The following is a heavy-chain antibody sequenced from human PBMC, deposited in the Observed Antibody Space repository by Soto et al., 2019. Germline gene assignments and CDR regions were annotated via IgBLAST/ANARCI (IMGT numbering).Heavy chain of an antibody. CDR2: IYWDEDK. J-gene: IGHJ4*02. V-gene: IGHV2-5*02. D-gene: IGHD6-19*01. CDR1: GFSLSTSGVG. CDR3: AHGYSSGWYRGPFDY. Sequence: QITLKESGPTLVKPTQTLTLTCTFSGFSLSTSGVGVGWIRQPPGKALGWLALIYWDEDKRYSPSLKSRLTITKDTSNNQVALTMTNMDPVDTATYYCAHGYSSGWYRGPFDYWGQGTLVTVSS.